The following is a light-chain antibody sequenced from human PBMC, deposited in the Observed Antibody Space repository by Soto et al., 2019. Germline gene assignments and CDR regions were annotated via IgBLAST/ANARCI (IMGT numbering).Light chain of an antibody. CDR2: AAS. J-gene: IGKJ1*01. CDR3: QQYNSWPNT. CDR1: QSVSST. Sequence: EIVMTQSPATLSASLGERATLSCRASQSVSSTLAWYQQKPGQAPRLLIYAASTRATGIPARFSGSGSGTEFTLTISSLQSEDFAVYYYQQYNSWPNTFGQGTKMEIK. V-gene: IGKV3-15*01.